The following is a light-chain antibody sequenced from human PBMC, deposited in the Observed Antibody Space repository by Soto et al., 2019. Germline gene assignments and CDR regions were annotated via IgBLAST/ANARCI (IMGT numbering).Light chain of an antibody. CDR1: QTISSW. Sequence: DIQMTKYTSTLSGSVGEGCAVTWRASQTISSWLAWYQQKPGKAPKLLIYKASTLKSGVPSRFSGSGSGTEFILTISCLQPDDFAPYYCQHYNCYSEAFGQGTNVDI. J-gene: IGKJ1*01. V-gene: IGKV1-5*03. CDR3: QHYNCYSEA. CDR2: KAS.